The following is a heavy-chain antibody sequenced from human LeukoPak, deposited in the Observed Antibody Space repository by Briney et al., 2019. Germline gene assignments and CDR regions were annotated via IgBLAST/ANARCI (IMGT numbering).Heavy chain of an antibody. CDR3: ARGPTYYDFWSGYSDKYYYYYYYMDV. J-gene: IGHJ6*03. V-gene: IGHV4-61*02. CDR1: GGSISSGSYS. CDR2: IYTSGGP. D-gene: IGHD3-3*01. Sequence: PSQTLSLTCTVSGGSISSGSYSWSWIRQPAGKGLGWIGRIYTSGGPNYNPSLKSRVTISVDTSKNQFSLKLSSVTAADTAVYYCARGPTYYDFWSGYSDKYYYYYYYMDVWGKGTTVTVSS.